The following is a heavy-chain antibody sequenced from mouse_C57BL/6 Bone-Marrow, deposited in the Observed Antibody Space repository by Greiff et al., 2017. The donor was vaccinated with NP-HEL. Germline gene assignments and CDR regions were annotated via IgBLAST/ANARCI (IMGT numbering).Heavy chain of an antibody. CDR1: GFTFSNYW. CDR2: IRLKSDNYAT. J-gene: IGHJ2*01. V-gene: IGHV6-3*01. CDR3: TDYYGSRGYFDY. D-gene: IGHD1-1*01. Sequence: EVQGVESGGGLVQPGGSMKLSCVASGFTFSNYWMNWVRQSPEKGLEWVAQIRLKSDNYATHYAESVKGRFTISRDDSKSSVYLQMNNLRAEDTGIYYCTDYYGSRGYFDYWGQGTTLTVSS.